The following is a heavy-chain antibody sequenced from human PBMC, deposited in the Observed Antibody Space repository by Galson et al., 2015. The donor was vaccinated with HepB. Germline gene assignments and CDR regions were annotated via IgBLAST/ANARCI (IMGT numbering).Heavy chain of an antibody. Sequence: SVKVSCKASGYTFTSYDINWVRQATGQGLEWMGWMNPNSGNTGYAQKFQGRVTMTRNTSISTAYMELSSLRSEDTAVYYCARDIVPAATRRGYYYGMDVWGQGTTVTVSS. D-gene: IGHD2-2*01. J-gene: IGHJ6*02. V-gene: IGHV1-8*01. CDR3: ARDIVPAATRRGYYYGMDV. CDR2: MNPNSGNT. CDR1: GYTFTSYD.